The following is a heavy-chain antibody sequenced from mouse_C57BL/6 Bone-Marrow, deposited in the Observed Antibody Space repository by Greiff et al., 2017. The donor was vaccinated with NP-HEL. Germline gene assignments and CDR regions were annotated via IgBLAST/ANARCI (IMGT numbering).Heavy chain of an antibody. CDR3: ARGGTGFAY. D-gene: IGHD3-3*01. CDR1: GFTFSDYY. J-gene: IGHJ3*01. CDR2: INYDGSST. V-gene: IGHV5-16*01. Sequence: EVMLVESEGGLVQPGSSMKLSCTASGFTFSDYYMAWVRQVPEKGLEWVANINYDGSSTYYLDSLKSRFIISRDNAKNILYLQMSSLKSEDTATYYCARGGTGFAYWGQGTVVTVSA.